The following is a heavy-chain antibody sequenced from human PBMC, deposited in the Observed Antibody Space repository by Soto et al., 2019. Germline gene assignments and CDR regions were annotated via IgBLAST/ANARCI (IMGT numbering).Heavy chain of an antibody. CDR3: ARDSGAKLSSS. V-gene: IGHV1-69*01. CDR1: GGTFSSYR. Sequence: VQLVESGGGLVKPGGSLRVSCKASGGTFSSYRINWVRQAPGQGLEWVGGIVPIYRTADYAQKFQGRVTITADESARTAYMELRSLKSQDTAVYYCARDSGAKLSSSWGQGTLVTVSS. CDR2: IVPIYRTA. J-gene: IGHJ4*02. D-gene: IGHD6-13*01.